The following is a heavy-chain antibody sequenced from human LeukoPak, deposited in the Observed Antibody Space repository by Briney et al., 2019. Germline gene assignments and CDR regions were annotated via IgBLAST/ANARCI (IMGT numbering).Heavy chain of an antibody. V-gene: IGHV1-18*01. Sequence: ASVKVSCKVSGYTFTSYGISWVRQAPGQGLEWMGWISAYNGNTNYAQKLQGRVTMTTDTSTSTAYMELRSLRSDDTAVYYCARRGGTNYYDSSGYLRNWFDPWGQGTLVTVSS. CDR1: GYTFTSYG. D-gene: IGHD3-22*01. CDR2: ISAYNGNT. J-gene: IGHJ5*02. CDR3: ARRGGTNYYDSSGYLRNWFDP.